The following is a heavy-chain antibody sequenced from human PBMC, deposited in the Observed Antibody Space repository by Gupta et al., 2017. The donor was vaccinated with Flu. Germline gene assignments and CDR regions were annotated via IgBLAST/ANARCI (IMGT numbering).Heavy chain of an antibody. CDR2: ISGSGGGT. J-gene: IGHJ4*02. Sequence: EMLLLESGGALVEPGGSLRLSCAASGFSFKDYAISWVRQAPGRGLEWVSVISGSGGGTYYADSVEGRFTISRDNSKSIVYLQMNDLRVEDTALYTCAKDWALNKYDGSGYYYDEWGRGTLVTVSS. D-gene: IGHD3-22*01. V-gene: IGHV3-23*01. CDR3: AKDWALNKYDGSGYYYDE. CDR1: GFSFKDYA.